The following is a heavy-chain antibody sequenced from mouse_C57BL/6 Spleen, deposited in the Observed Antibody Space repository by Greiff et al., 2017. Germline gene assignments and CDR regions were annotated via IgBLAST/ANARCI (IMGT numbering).Heavy chain of an antibody. CDR1: GYTFTDYY. V-gene: IGHV1-19*01. Sequence: VQLQQSGPVLVKPGASVKMSCKASGYTFTDYYMNWVKQSHGKSLEWIGVINPYNGGTSYNQKFKGKATLTVDKSSSTAYMELNSLTSEDSAVYYCARSDYGSRGWFAYWGQGTLVTVSA. J-gene: IGHJ3*01. CDR3: ARSDYGSRGWFAY. CDR2: INPYNGGT. D-gene: IGHD1-1*01.